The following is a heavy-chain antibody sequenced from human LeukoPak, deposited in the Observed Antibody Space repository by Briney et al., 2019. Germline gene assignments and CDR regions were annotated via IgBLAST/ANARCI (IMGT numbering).Heavy chain of an antibody. D-gene: IGHD6-13*01. CDR3: TAIIRGLAAAGIRP. Sequence: PGGSLRLSCAASGFTFTNAWMNWVRQAPGKGLEWVGRIKSKTDGGTTDYAAPVKGRFTISGDDANNTLYLQMNGLKTEDTAVYYCTAIIRGLAAAGIRPWGQGTLVTVSS. V-gene: IGHV3-15*01. CDR2: IKSKTDGGTT. CDR1: GFTFTNAW. J-gene: IGHJ5*02.